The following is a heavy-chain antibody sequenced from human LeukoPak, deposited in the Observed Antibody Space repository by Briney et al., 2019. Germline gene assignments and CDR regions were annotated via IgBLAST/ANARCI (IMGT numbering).Heavy chain of an antibody. D-gene: IGHD4-17*01. J-gene: IGHJ4*02. CDR1: GGSINSYY. V-gene: IGHV4-30-4*08. CDR3: ARDRRGYGDLDY. CDR2: IYYTGST. Sequence: SETLSLTCTVSGGSINSYYWSWIRQPPGKGLEWIGYIYYTGSTYDNPSLKSRLTMSVDTSKNQFSLKLTSVTAADTAVYYCARDRRGYGDLDYWGQETLVTVS.